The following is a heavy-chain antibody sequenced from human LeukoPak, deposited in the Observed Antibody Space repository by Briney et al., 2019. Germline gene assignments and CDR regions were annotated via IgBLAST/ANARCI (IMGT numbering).Heavy chain of an antibody. D-gene: IGHD5-12*01. V-gene: IGHV3-30*04. CDR2: ISYDGSSK. Sequence: PGGSLRLSCAASGSTFSTYAMHWVRQAPGKGLEWVAVISYDGSSKYYADSVKGRFTISRDNSKNTLYLQMNSLRAEDTAVYYCARDASGYAYYYYYYMDVWGKGTTVTVSS. CDR1: GSTFSTYA. J-gene: IGHJ6*03. CDR3: ARDASGYAYYYYYYMDV.